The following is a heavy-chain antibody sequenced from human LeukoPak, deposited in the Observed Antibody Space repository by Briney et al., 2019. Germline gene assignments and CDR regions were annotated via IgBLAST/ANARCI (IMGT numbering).Heavy chain of an antibody. D-gene: IGHD2-8*01. Sequence: GGSPRLSCAASGFTVGNNYMNWVRQAPGKGLEWVSLIFSHGETSYADSVRGRFTISRDNSKNTLYLQMNGLRVEDTAVYYCARDPPAVSINTYAWGQGTLVTVSS. CDR2: IFSHGET. CDR1: GFTVGNNY. CDR3: ARDPPAVSINTYA. J-gene: IGHJ4*02. V-gene: IGHV3-66*01.